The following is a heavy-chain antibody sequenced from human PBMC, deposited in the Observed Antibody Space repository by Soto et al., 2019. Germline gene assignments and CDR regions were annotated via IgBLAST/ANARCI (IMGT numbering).Heavy chain of an antibody. J-gene: IGHJ4*02. Sequence: QVQLVQSGAEVKKPGASVKVSCKTFGFAFTNYVLFWVRQAPGQRLEWVGWIHAGNGNTESSEKFQGRVTLTTDTSASTAYMELSSLRSEDTALYYCARDVFYHHRTGSPSHFFDFWGQGSLVTVSS. V-gene: IGHV1-3*01. D-gene: IGHD3-9*01. CDR3: ARDVFYHHRTGSPSHFFDF. CDR2: IHAGNGNT. CDR1: GFAFTNYV.